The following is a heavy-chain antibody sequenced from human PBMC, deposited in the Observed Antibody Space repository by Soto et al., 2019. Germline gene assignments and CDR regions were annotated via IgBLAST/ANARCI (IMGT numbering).Heavy chain of an antibody. CDR1: GYMFTSYA. Sequence: GASVKVSCKTSGYMFTSYAMHWVRQAPGQRLEWMGWINAGNAYTKYSQKFQGRVTITRDTSASTAYMELSSLSSEDTAVYYCARAGSDCSNTKCYPVQYWGQGTLVTVYS. CDR3: ARAGSDCSNTKCYPVQY. J-gene: IGHJ1*01. D-gene: IGHD2-2*01. V-gene: IGHV1-3*01. CDR2: INAGNAYT.